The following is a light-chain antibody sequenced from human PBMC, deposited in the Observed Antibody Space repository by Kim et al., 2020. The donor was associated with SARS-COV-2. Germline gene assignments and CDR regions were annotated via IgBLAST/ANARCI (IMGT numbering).Light chain of an antibody. CDR2: EVS. V-gene: IGLV2-23*02. CDR3: CSYAGSTASV. J-gene: IGLJ1*01. Sequence: QSALTQPASVSGSPGQSITISCTGTSSDVGSYNLVSWYQQHPGKAPKLIIYEVSKRPSGVSNRFSGSKSGNTATLTISGLQPEDEADYYCCSYAGSTASVFGAGTQVTVL. CDR1: SSDVGSYNL.